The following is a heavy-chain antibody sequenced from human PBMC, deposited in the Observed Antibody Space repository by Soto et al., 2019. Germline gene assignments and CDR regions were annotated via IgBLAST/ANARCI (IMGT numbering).Heavy chain of an antibody. CDR1: GGAFSDYA. D-gene: IGHD2-15*01. Sequence: QVQLVQSGAEVKQPGSSVKVSCKASGGAFSDYAFSWVRQAPGQGLEWRGGIMPIFRAPDYAQKFQGRVTITADEFTRTAYMEMNSLRSEDTAVYYCASWLKGPDIGNYYYGMDVWGQGTTVTVS. J-gene: IGHJ6*02. CDR2: IMPIFRAP. V-gene: IGHV1-69*12. CDR3: ASWLKGPDIGNYYYGMDV.